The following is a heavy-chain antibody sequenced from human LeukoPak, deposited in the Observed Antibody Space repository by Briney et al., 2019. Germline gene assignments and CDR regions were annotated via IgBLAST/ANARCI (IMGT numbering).Heavy chain of an antibody. CDR1: GFTFSSYG. CDR2: ISYDGSNK. CDR3: ATEYYYYDSSGYYDY. J-gene: IGHJ4*02. V-gene: IGHV3-30*03. Sequence: GGSLRLSCAASGFTFSSYGMHWVRQAPGKGLEWVAVISYDGSNKYYADSVKGRFTISRDNSKNTLYLQMNSLRAEDTAVYYCATEYYYYDSSGYYDYWGQGTLVTVSS. D-gene: IGHD3-22*01.